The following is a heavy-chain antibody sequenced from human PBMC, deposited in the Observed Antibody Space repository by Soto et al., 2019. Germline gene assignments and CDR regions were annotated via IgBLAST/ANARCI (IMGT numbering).Heavy chain of an antibody. D-gene: IGHD4-17*01. V-gene: IGHV1-69*13. J-gene: IGHJ5*02. CDR2: IIPIFGTA. CDR3: ARVDDYGGYVWFDP. Sequence: ASVKVSCKASGGTFSSYAISWVRKAPGQGLEWMGGIIPIFGTANYAQKFQGRVTITADESTGTAYMELSSLRSEDTAVYYCARVDDYGGYVWFDPWGQGTLVTVSS. CDR1: GGTFSSYA.